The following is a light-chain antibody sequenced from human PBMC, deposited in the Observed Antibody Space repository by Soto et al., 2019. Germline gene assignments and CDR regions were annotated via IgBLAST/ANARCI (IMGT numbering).Light chain of an antibody. CDR1: QDINNY. J-gene: IGKJ5*01. CDR3: QQSDDLPT. CDR2: NAS. V-gene: IGKV1-33*01. Sequence: DIQLTQSPSSLSASVGDRVTITCQASQDINNYVNWYQQKAGTAPTRLIYNASTLKPGVPSRFSGSGTGTDFTFTISSLQPEDFATYYCQQSDDLPTFGQGTRLDIK.